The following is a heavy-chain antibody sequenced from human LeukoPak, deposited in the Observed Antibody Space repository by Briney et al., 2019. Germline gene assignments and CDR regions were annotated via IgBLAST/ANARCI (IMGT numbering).Heavy chain of an antibody. CDR1: GFTFFSHS. V-gene: IGHV3-48*04. CDR2: ISGSATTM. J-gene: IGHJ3*02. CDR3: ARVSAFDI. Sequence: GGSLRLSCAASGFTFFSHSMNWVRQAPGKGLEWVSYISGSATTMYYADSVKGRFTISRDNAKNSLYLQMNSLRAEDTAVYYCARVSAFDIWGQGTMVTVSS.